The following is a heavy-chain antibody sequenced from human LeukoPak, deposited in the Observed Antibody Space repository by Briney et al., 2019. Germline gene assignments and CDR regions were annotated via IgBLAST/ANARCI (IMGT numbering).Heavy chain of an antibody. CDR3: ARDVFDCSSTSCYPDY. J-gene: IGHJ4*02. CDR1: GFTFSSYS. Sequence: GGSLRLSCAASGFTFSSYSMNWVRQAPGKGLEWASSISSSSSYIYYADSVKGRFTISRDNAKNSLYQQMNSLRAEDTAVYYCARDVFDCSSTSCYPDYWGQGTLVTVSS. V-gene: IGHV3-21*01. D-gene: IGHD2-2*01. CDR2: ISSSSSYI.